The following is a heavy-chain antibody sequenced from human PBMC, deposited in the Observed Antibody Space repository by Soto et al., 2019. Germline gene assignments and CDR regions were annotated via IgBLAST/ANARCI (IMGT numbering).Heavy chain of an antibody. CDR2: IYTSGST. CDR1: GGSISSYY. CDR3: ARDPALGYCSGGSCYLGGWFDP. D-gene: IGHD2-15*01. J-gene: IGHJ5*02. Sequence: PSETLSLTCTVSGGSISSYYWSWIRQPAGKGLEWIGRIYTSGSTNYNPSLKSRVTMSVDTSKNQFSLKLSSVTAADTAVYYCARDPALGYCSGGSCYLGGWFDPWGQGTLVTV. V-gene: IGHV4-4*07.